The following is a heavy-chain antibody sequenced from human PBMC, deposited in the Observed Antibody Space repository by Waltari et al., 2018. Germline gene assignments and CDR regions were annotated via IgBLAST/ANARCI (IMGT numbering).Heavy chain of an antibody. CDR3: ATXQLGWEPKYFDX. D-gene: IGHD7-27*01. V-gene: IGHV3-23*04. Sequence: VXLVESGXGLVQPGGSXRLSCAGSDFPFSTYAMGWVRQAPGKXLEWVXTISDXGTRTXYLDSVKGRFXISRDNSKNTLFLQMDLXRVDDTAVXYXATXQLGWEPKYFDXLGQGTLVTVSS. CDR1: DFPFSTYA. CDR2: ISDXGTRT. J-gene: IGHJ4*02.